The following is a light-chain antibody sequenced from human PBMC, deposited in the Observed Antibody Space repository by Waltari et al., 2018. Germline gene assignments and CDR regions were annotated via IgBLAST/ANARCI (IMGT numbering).Light chain of an antibody. CDR3: QQGISWPPVT. CDR1: QSVGSS. V-gene: IGKV3-11*01. Sequence: EIVLTQSPATLSLSPGERATLSCRASQSVGSSLAWYQQTPGLAPRLLIYDTFNRATGIPARFSGSGSGTDFTLTISSLEPEDFAVYFCQQGISWPPVTFGQGTRLEIK. J-gene: IGKJ5*01. CDR2: DTF.